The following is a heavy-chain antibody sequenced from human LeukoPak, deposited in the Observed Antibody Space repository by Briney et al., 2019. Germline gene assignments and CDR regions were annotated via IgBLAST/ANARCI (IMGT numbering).Heavy chain of an antibody. D-gene: IGHD3/OR15-3a*01. Sequence: GGSLRLSCAASGFIFSSYAMSWVRQAPGKGLEWVSSISGSGGSTYYADSVKGRFTISRDNSKNTLYLQMNSLRAEDMAVYYCAKDRRTGYYAPDFDYWGQGTLVTVSS. CDR3: AKDRRTGYYAPDFDY. CDR1: GFIFSSYA. V-gene: IGHV3-23*01. J-gene: IGHJ4*02. CDR2: ISGSGGST.